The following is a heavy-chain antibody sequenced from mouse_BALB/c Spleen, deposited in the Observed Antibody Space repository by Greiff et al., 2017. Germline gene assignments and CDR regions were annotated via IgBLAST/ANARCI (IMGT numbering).Heavy chain of an antibody. CDR3: TRRYYGSSPYYFDY. J-gene: IGHJ2*01. CDR2: IDPETGGT. CDR1: GYTFTDYE. V-gene: IGHV1-15*01. Sequence: QVQLKESGAELVRPGASVTLSCKASGYTFTDYEMHWVKQTPVHGLEWIGAIDPETGGTAYNQKFKGKATLTADKSSSTAYMELRSLTSEDSAVYYCTRRYYGSSPYYFDYWGQGTTLTVSS. D-gene: IGHD1-1*01.